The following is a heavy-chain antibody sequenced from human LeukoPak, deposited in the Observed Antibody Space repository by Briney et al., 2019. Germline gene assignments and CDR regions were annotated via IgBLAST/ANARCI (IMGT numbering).Heavy chain of an antibody. J-gene: IGHJ3*02. CDR1: GFTVSSNY. V-gene: IGHV3-53*01. CDR2: IYSGGST. Sequence: GSLRLSCAASGFTVSSNYMSWVRQAPGKGLEWVSIIYSGGSTFYADSVKGRFTISRDNSKNTLYLQMNSLRAEDTAVYYCARGGSYLSAFDIWGQGAMVTVSS. CDR3: ARGGSYLSAFDI. D-gene: IGHD1-26*01.